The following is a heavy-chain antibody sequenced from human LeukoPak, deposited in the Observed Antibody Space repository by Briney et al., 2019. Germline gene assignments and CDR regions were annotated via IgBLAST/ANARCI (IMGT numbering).Heavy chain of an antibody. CDR2: IKQDGSEK. CDR3: ARDLSGVTGYTYGRGIDY. CDR1: GFTFSSYW. Sequence: GGSLRLSCAASGFTFSSYWMSWVRQAPGKGLEWVANIKQDGSEKYYVASVKGRFTISRDNAKKSLYLQMNSLRAEDTVVYYCARDLSGVTGYTYGRGIDYWGQGTLVTVSS. D-gene: IGHD5-18*01. V-gene: IGHV3-7*01. J-gene: IGHJ4*02.